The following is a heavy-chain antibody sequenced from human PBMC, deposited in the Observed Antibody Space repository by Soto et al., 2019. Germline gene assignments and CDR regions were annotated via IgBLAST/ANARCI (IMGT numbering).Heavy chain of an antibody. CDR1: GYSFTSYW. CDR3: ARHASDIVVVPAAILDY. CDR2: IYPGDSDT. D-gene: IGHD2-2*01. V-gene: IGHV5-51*01. Sequence: GESLKISCKGSGYSFTSYWIGWVRQMPGKGLEWMGIIYPGDSDTRYSPSFQGQVTISADKSISTAYLQWSSLKASDTAMYYCARHASDIVVVPAAILDYWGQGTLVTVSS. J-gene: IGHJ4*02.